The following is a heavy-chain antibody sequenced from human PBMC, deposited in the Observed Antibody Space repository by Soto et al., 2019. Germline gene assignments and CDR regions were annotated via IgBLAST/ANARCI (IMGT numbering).Heavy chain of an antibody. CDR3: ARDAGAFIAVAGSFDY. V-gene: IGHV3-23*01. CDR2: ISGSGGST. Sequence: GGSLRLSCAASGFTFSSYAMSWVRQAPGKGLEWVSAISGSGGSTYYADSVKGRFTISRDNSKNTLYLQMNSLRAEDTAVYYCARDAGAFIAVAGSFDYWGQGTLVTVSS. J-gene: IGHJ4*02. CDR1: GFTFSSYA. D-gene: IGHD6-19*01.